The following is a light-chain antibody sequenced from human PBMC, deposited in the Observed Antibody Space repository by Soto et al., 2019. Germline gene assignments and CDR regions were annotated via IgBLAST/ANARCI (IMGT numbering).Light chain of an antibody. CDR2: DAS. J-gene: IGKJ1*01. CDR1: QSVSSY. V-gene: IGKV3-11*01. CDR3: QQYNNWPPWT. Sequence: EIVLTQSPATLSLSPVERATLSCMASQSVSSYLAWYQQKPCQAPRLLIYDASNRATGVPARFSGSGSGTDFTLTISSLEPEDFAVYYCQQYNNWPPWTFGQGTKVDIK.